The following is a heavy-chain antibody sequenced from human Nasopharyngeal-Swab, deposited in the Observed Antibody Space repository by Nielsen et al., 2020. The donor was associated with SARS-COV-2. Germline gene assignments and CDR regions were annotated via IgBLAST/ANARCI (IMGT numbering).Heavy chain of an antibody. J-gene: IGHJ3*01. CDR2: IYPDDFDT. CDR1: GFTFTTHY. D-gene: IGHD4-23*01. V-gene: IGHV5-51*01. CDR3: AKSKYGGASYDAFDV. Sequence: GESLKISCEGSGFTFTTHYIAWVRQVPGRALEWMGMIYPDDFDTRYSPSFQGQVTMSVDKSLSIAYLQWSSLRDSDSAKYFCAKSKYGGASYDAFDVWGQGTVVTVSS.